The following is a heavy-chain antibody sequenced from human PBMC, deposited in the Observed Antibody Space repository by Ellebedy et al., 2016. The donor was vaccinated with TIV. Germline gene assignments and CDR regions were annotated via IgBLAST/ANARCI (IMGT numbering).Heavy chain of an antibody. Sequence: ASVKVSCKASGGIFRSYAISWVRQAPGQGLEWMGWMSPDRGTTSFAQKFQGRVTMTRDTSISTAYVELSRLRFDDTAVYYCARETYDILTGSSLVDYWGQGTLVTVSS. V-gene: IGHV1-2*02. J-gene: IGHJ4*02. CDR1: GGIFRSYA. CDR3: ARETYDILTGSSLVDY. D-gene: IGHD3-9*01. CDR2: MSPDRGTT.